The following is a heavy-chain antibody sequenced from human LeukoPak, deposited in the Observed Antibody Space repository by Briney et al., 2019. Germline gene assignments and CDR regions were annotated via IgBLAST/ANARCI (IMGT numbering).Heavy chain of an antibody. V-gene: IGHV3-48*01. Sequence: GGSLRLSCAASGFTFSSYSMNWVRQAPGKGLEWVSYISSSSSTIYYADSVKGRFTISRDNAKNSLYLQMNSLRAEDTAVYYCARDLHLLGYCSGGSCYSGDYWGQGTLVTVSS. CDR2: ISSSSSTI. CDR3: ARDLHLLGYCSGGSCYSGDY. D-gene: IGHD2-15*01. CDR1: GFTFSSYS. J-gene: IGHJ4*02.